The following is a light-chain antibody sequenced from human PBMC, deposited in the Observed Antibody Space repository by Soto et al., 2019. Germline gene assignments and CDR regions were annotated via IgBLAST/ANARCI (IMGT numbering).Light chain of an antibody. CDR2: SAS. Sequence: EIVMTQSPATLSVSPGERATLSCRASQSISSTLAWYQQKPGQAPRLLMYSASTRATGIPVRFSGSGSGTDFTLTISSVQSEDFAVYYCQQYNNWPRTFGQGTKLEIK. V-gene: IGKV3-15*01. CDR3: QQYNNWPRT. CDR1: QSISST. J-gene: IGKJ2*01.